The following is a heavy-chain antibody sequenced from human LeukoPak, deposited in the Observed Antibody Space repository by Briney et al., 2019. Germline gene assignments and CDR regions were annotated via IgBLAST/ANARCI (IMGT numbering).Heavy chain of an antibody. CDR3: ARSSSGQGVRFFDY. CDR2: ISSSSSYI. V-gene: IGHV3-21*01. CDR1: GFTFSSYS. J-gene: IGHJ4*02. D-gene: IGHD6-19*01. Sequence: GGSLRLSCAASGFTFSSYSMNCVRQAPGKGLEWVSSISSSSSYIYYADSVKGRFTISRDNAKNSLYLQMNSLRAEDTAVYYCARSSSGQGVRFFDYWGQGTLVTVSS.